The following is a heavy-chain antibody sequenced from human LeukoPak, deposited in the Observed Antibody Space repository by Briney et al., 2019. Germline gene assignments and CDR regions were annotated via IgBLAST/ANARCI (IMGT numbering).Heavy chain of an antibody. J-gene: IGHJ4*02. CDR2: INPNSGGT. CDR1: GYTFTGYY. CDR3: ARELGSATSFDY. V-gene: IGHV1-2*02. D-gene: IGHD1-26*01. Sequence: ASVKVSCKASGYTFTGYYMHWVRQAPGQGLEWMGWINPNSGGTNYAQKFQGRVTMTRDTSISTAYMELRRLRSDDTAVYYCARELGSATSFDYWGQGTLVTVSS.